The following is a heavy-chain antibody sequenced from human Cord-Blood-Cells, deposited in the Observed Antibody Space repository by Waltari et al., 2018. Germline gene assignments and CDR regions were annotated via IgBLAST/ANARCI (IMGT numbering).Heavy chain of an antibody. J-gene: IGHJ2*01. CDR2: IYTSGST. CDR1: GGSISSSY. V-gene: IGHV4-4*07. D-gene: IGHD6-13*01. CDR3: ARDGSWYWYFDL. Sequence: QVQLQESGPGLVKPSETLSLTCTVPGGSISSSYLSWIRQPAGKGLEWIGRIYTSGSTNYNPSLKSRVTMSVDTSKNQFSLKLSSVTAADTAVYYCARDGSWYWYFDLWGRGTLVTVSS.